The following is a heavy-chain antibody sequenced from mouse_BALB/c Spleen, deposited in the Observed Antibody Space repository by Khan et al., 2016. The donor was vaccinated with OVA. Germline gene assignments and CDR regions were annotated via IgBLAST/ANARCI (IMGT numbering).Heavy chain of an antibody. CDR3: GPVGTYYEAFDY. J-gene: IGHJ3*01. Sequence: EVQPQQFGPELVKPGASVKMSFKASGYTFTSHVIHRVKQKPGLGPEWIGYIFPFNDYTIYNKKFKGKAKLTSDKSSSTAYIEHDSLTSEDAAVYYCGPVGTYYEAFDYWGQGTLVTVSA. CDR2: IFPFNDYT. CDR1: GYTFTSHV. D-gene: IGHD1-1*01. V-gene: IGHV1S136*01.